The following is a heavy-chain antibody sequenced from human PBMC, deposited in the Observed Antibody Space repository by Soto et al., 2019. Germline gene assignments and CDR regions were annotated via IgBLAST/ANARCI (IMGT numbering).Heavy chain of an antibody. CDR1: GGSISSYY. V-gene: IGHV4-59*01. J-gene: IGHJ6*04. D-gene: IGHD2-15*01. CDR2: IYYSGST. Sequence: SATLSLTCTFSGGSISSYYWSWIRQPPGKGLEWIGYIYYSGSTNYNPSLKSRVTISVDTSKNQFSLKLSSVTAADTAVYYCARGSVDYYSYYGMDGWGKGNKVRVYS. CDR3: ARGSVDYYSYYGMDG.